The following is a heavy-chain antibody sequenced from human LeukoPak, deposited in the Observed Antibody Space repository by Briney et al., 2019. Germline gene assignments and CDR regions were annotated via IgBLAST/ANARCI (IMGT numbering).Heavy chain of an antibody. D-gene: IGHD5-12*01. J-gene: IGHJ6*03. CDR2: IIPIFGTA. CDR3: ARGEGSGDERDYYYYMDV. CDR1: GGTFSSYA. Sequence: SVKVSCKASGGTFSSYAISWARQAPGQGLEWMGGIIPIFGTANYAQKFQGRVTITTDESTSTAYMELSSLRSEDTAVYYCARGEGSGDERDYYYYMDVWGKGTTVTVSS. V-gene: IGHV1-69*05.